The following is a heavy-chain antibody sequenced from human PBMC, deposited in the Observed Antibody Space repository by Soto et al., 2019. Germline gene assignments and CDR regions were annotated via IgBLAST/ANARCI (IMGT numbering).Heavy chain of an antibody. CDR1: GLTFSRSD. CDR3: ARETADVVSAAWSLDL. Sequence: EVQLVESGGGLVQPGESLRLSCAASGLTFSRSDMHWVRQVPGKGLEWVSGIGTAYDTYYADSVKGRFTISRENAKNSLYLQMNNVKEGDTAVYYCARETADVVSAAWSLDLWGRGTLVTVSS. V-gene: IGHV3-13*01. CDR2: IGTAYDT. D-gene: IGHD2-21*01. J-gene: IGHJ2*01.